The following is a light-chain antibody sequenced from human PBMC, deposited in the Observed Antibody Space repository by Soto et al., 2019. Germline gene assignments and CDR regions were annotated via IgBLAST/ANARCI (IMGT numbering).Light chain of an antibody. V-gene: IGKV3-20*01. Sequence: EIVLTQSPGTLSLSPGERATLSCRASQSVSSSYLAWYQQKPGQAPRLLIYGASSRATGIPDRFSGSGSGTGFTLTISRLEPEDFAVYYCQQYDSSTGTFGQGTKVDIK. CDR3: QQYDSSTGT. J-gene: IGKJ1*01. CDR1: QSVSSSY. CDR2: GAS.